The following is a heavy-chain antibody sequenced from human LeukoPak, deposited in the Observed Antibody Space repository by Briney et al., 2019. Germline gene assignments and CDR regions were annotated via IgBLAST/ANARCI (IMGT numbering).Heavy chain of an antibody. D-gene: IGHD5-18*01. CDR3: AREVDTALVADASFDY. CDR1: GDSVSSNRAA. Sequence: SQTLSLTCAISGDSVSSNRAAWNWIRQSPSRGLEWLGRTYYRSKWSNDYAESVKSRIIVNPDTSKNQFSLQLMSVTLEDTAVYYCAREVDTALVADASFDYWGQGTLVTVSS. CDR2: TYYRSKWSN. V-gene: IGHV6-1*01. J-gene: IGHJ4*02.